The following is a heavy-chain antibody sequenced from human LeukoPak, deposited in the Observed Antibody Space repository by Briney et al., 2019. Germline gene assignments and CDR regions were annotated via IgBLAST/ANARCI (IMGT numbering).Heavy chain of an antibody. CDR3: ARLGVRGVIGSGY. D-gene: IGHD3-10*01. Sequence: GGSLRLSCAASGFTFSSYGMNWVRQAPGKGLEWVSYISSSGSTIYYADSVKGRFTISRDNAKNSLYLQMNSLRAEDTAVYYCARLGVRGVIGSGYWGQGTLVTVSS. V-gene: IGHV3-48*03. J-gene: IGHJ4*02. CDR1: GFTFSSYG. CDR2: ISSSGSTI.